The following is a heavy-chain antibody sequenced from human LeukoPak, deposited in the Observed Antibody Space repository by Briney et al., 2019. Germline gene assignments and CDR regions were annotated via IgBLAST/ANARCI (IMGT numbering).Heavy chain of an antibody. CDR2: IHYSGTT. CDR3: ARDSSGYDVMYYFDY. D-gene: IGHD5-12*01. J-gene: IGHJ4*02. V-gene: IGHV4-59*01. CDR1: GGSISPYY. Sequence: SETLSLICTVSGGSISPYYWSWIRQPPGKGLEWIGYIHYSGTTNYNPSLKSRVTISVDTSKNQFSLNLSSVTAADTAVYYCARDSSGYDVMYYFDYWGQGTLVTVSS.